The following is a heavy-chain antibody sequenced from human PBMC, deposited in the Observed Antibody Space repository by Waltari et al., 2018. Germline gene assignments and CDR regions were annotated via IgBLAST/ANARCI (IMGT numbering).Heavy chain of an antibody. V-gene: IGHV3-7*01. Sequence: EVQLVESGGNLVQPGGSMRLPCAAPGFTFGSDWMSWVRQAPGKGLELVATIKQDGTDKYYVDSVKGRFTVSRDNAKKSLHLQMNSLRAEDTAVYYCARWSRSLWLGGQGTLVTVSS. D-gene: IGHD3-10*01. CDR1: GFTFGSDW. CDR3: ARWSRSLWL. J-gene: IGHJ4*02. CDR2: IKQDGTDK.